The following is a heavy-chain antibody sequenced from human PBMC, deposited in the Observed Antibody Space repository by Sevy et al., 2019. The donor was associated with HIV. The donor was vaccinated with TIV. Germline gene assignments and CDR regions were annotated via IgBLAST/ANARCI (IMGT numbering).Heavy chain of an antibody. V-gene: IGHV3-23*01. CDR2: IFRSGDTT. D-gene: IGHD3-22*01. Sequence: GGSLRLSCAASGFIFYNYAMNWVRQAPGKGLEWVSTIFRSGDTTYYADSVKGRFTISRDNSKNSLYLQMNSLRAEDTAVYYCARDLEVLDYDSSGYPFDYWGQGTLVTVSS. CDR1: GFIFYNYA. J-gene: IGHJ4*02. CDR3: ARDLEVLDYDSSGYPFDY.